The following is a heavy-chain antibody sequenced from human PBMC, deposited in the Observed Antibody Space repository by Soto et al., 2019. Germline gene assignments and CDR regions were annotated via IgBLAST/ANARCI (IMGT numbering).Heavy chain of an antibody. Sequence: SETLSLTCTVSGGSISSYYCSWIRQPAGKGLEWIGRTYIRGSTTYNPSLKSRVTMSVDTSKNLFSLRLISVTAADTATYYCASDNGGDSLEDNWGQGILVTVSS. J-gene: IGHJ1*01. CDR2: TYIRGST. CDR3: ASDNGGDSLEDN. V-gene: IGHV4-4*07. D-gene: IGHD2-21*02. CDR1: GGSISSYY.